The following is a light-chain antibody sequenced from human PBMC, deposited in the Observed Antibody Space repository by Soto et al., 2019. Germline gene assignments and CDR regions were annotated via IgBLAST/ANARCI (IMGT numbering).Light chain of an antibody. CDR3: QQYTSYRT. CDR1: QSISSW. CDR2: DAS. Sequence: DIQMTQSPSTLSASVGDRVTITCRASQSISSWLAWYQQKPGKAPKLLIYDASSLESGVPSRFSGRGSGTEFTLTISSLQPDDFATYYCQQYTSYRTFGQGTKVEI. J-gene: IGKJ1*01. V-gene: IGKV1-5*01.